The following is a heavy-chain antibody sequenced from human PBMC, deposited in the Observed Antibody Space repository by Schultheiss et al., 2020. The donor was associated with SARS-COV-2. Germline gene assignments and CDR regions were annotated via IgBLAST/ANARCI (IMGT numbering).Heavy chain of an antibody. CDR1: GFTVSGSY. CDR3: AREASGSYPPLNWFDP. CDR2: ISYDGSNK. D-gene: IGHD1-26*01. Sequence: GGSLRLSCAASGFTVSGSYLSWVRQAPGKGLEWVAVISYDGSNKYYADSVKGRFTISRDNSKNTLYLQMNSLRAEDTAVYYCAREASGSYPPLNWFDPWGQGTLVTVSS. V-gene: IGHV3-30*03. J-gene: IGHJ5*02.